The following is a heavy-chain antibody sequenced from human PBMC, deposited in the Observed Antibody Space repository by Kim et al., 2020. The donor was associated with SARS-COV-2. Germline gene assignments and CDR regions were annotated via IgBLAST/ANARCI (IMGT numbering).Heavy chain of an antibody. CDR2: ITYDGSNK. CDR3: ARPWQQWLVPNAFDI. Sequence: GGSLRLSCAASGFTFSSYAMHWVRQAPGKGLEWVAVITYDGSNKYYADSVKGRFTISRDNSKNTLYLQMNSLRAEDTAVYYCARPWQQWLVPNAFDIWGQGTMVTVSS. V-gene: IGHV3-30*04. CDR1: GFTFSSYA. D-gene: IGHD6-19*01. J-gene: IGHJ3*02.